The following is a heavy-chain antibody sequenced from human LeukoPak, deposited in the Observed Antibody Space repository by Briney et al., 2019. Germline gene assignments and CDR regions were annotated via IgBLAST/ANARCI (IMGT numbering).Heavy chain of an antibody. J-gene: IGHJ5*02. CDR1: GGTFSSYA. D-gene: IGHD3-10*01. Sequence: SVKVSCKASGGTFSSYAISWVRQAPGQGLEWMGGIIPIFGTANYAQKFQGRVTITADESTSTAYMELSSLRSEDTAVYYCARRISYYGSGSYGPNWFDPWGQGTLVTVSS. V-gene: IGHV1-69*13. CDR3: ARRISYYGSGSYGPNWFDP. CDR2: IIPIFGTA.